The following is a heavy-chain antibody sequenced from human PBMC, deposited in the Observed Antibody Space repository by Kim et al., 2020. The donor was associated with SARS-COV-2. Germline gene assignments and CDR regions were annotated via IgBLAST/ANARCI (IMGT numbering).Heavy chain of an antibody. J-gene: IGHJ4*02. Sequence: GGSLRLSCAASGFTFDDYAMHWVRQAPGKGLEWVSGISWNSGSIGYADSVKGRFTISRDNAKNSLYLQMNSLRAEDTALYYCAKGGFGELLLSIFDYWGQGTLVTVSS. CDR2: ISWNSGSI. CDR1: GFTFDDYA. V-gene: IGHV3-9*01. D-gene: IGHD3-10*01. CDR3: AKGGFGELLLSIFDY.